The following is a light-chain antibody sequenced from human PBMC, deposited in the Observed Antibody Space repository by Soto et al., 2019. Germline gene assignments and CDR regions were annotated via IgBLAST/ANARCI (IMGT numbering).Light chain of an antibody. CDR2: GTS. V-gene: IGKV3-15*01. CDR1: QSISIW. J-gene: IGKJ1*01. Sequence: MTQSPSTMSASVGDRVTITCRASQSISIWFAWYQQKPGQAPRLLLYGTSTRATGIPARFSGSGSWTEFTLIITSLQSEDFAVYYCQHYDNWPPWTFGQGAKVDI. CDR3: QHYDNWPPWT.